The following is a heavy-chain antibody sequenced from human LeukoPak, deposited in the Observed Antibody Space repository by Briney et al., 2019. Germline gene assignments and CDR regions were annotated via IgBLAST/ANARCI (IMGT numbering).Heavy chain of an antibody. J-gene: IGHJ6*03. D-gene: IGHD5-18*01. V-gene: IGHV4-34*01. CDR3: ARTTEGGYSYGYFYYYYMDV. CDR2: INHSGST. CDR1: GGSFSGYY. Sequence: PSETLSLTCAVYGGSFSGYYWSWIRQPPGKGLEWIGEINHSGSTNYNPSLKSRVTISVDTSKNQFSLKLSSVTAADTAVYYCARTTEGGYSYGYFYYYYMDVWGKGTTVTISS.